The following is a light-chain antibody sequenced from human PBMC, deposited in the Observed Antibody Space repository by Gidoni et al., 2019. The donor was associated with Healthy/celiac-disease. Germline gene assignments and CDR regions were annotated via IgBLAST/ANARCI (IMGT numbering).Light chain of an antibody. V-gene: IGKV3-11*01. Sequence: EIVLTQSPATLSLSPGERATLTCRASQSVSSYLAGYHQKPGQAPRLLIYDASNRATGIPARFSGSGSGTDFTLTISSLEPEDVAVYYCQQRSNWPPITFGQGTRLEIK. CDR2: DAS. J-gene: IGKJ5*01. CDR3: QQRSNWPPIT. CDR1: QSVSSY.